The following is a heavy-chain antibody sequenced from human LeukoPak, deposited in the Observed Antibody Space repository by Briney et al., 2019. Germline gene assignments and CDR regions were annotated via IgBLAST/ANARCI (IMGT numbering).Heavy chain of an antibody. J-gene: IGHJ4*02. CDR1: GSSISSYY. Sequence: SETLSLTCTVSGSSISSYYWSWNRQPPGKGLEWIGYIYYSGSTNYNPSLKSRVTISVDTSKNQFSLKLSSVTAADTAVYYCASLDSSGYYSNYWGQGTLVTVSS. V-gene: IGHV4-59*08. CDR2: IYYSGST. CDR3: ASLDSSGYYSNY. D-gene: IGHD3-22*01.